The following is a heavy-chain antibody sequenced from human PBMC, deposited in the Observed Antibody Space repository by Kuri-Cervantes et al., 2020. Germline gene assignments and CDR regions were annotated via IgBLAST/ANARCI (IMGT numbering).Heavy chain of an antibody. D-gene: IGHD3-10*01. Sequence: ASVKVSCKASGYTFTSYAMHWVRQAPGQRLEWMGWINAGNGNTKYSQKFQGRVTITRDTSASTAYMELSSLRSEDTAVYYCARGTMVQGVIMLHSYYYYMDVWGKGTTVTVSS. CDR1: GYTFTSYA. CDR3: ARGTMVQGVIMLHSYYYYMDV. CDR2: INAGNGNT. V-gene: IGHV1-3*01. J-gene: IGHJ6*03.